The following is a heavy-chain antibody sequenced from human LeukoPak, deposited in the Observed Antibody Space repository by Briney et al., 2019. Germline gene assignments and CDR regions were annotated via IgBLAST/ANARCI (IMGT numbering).Heavy chain of an antibody. CDR2: IYTSGST. V-gene: IGHV4-4*09. CDR3: ARRSSSSWFDY. D-gene: IGHD6-13*01. Sequence: SETLSLTCTVSGGSISSYYWSWNRQPPGKGLEWIGYIYTSGSTNYNPSLKSRVTISVDTSKNQFSLKLSSVTAADTAVYYCARRSSSSWFDYWGQGTLVTVSS. J-gene: IGHJ4*02. CDR1: GGSISSYY.